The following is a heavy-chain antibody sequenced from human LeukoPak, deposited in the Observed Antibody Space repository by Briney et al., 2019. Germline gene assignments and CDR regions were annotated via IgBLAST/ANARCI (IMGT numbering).Heavy chain of an antibody. CDR2: INPNSGGT. D-gene: IGHD3-9*01. Sequence: ASVKVSCKASGHTFTGYYMHWVRQAPGQGLEWMGWINPNSGGTNYARKFQGRVTMTRDTSISTAYMELSRLRSDDTAVYYCASSAVPHYDILTGYTPPNFDYWGQGTLVTVSS. CDR3: ASSAVPHYDILTGYTPPNFDY. V-gene: IGHV1-2*02. CDR1: GHTFTGYY. J-gene: IGHJ4*02.